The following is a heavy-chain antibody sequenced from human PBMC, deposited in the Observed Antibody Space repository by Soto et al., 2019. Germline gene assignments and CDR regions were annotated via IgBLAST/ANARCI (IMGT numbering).Heavy chain of an antibody. V-gene: IGHV4-30-4*01. J-gene: IGHJ5*02. D-gene: IGHD5-18*01. CDR1: GGSISSGDYY. Sequence: QVQLQESGPGLVKPSQTLSLTCTVSGGSISSGDYYWSWFAHPPGKGLEWIGYIYYSGSTYYNPSLKSRVTISVDTSKNQFSLKLSSVTAADTAVYYCARQDTAMVTWFDPWGQGTLVTVSS. CDR3: ARQDTAMVTWFDP. CDR2: IYYSGST.